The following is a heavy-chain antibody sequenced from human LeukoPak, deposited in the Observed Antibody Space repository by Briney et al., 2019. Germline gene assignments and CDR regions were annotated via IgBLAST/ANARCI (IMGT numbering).Heavy chain of an antibody. CDR3: ARGRQSPNWFDP. CDR1: GGSISSYY. Sequence: SETLSLTCTVSGGSISSYYWSWIRQPPGKGLEWIGEINHSGSTNYNPSLKSRVTISVDTSKNQFSLKLSSVTAADTAVYYCARGRQSPNWFDPWGQGTLVTVSS. J-gene: IGHJ5*02. V-gene: IGHV4-34*01. CDR2: INHSGST.